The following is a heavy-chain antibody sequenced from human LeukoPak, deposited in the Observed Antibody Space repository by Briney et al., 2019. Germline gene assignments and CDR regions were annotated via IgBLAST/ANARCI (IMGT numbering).Heavy chain of an antibody. V-gene: IGHV4-39*01. Sequence: SETLSLTCTVSGGSISSSSYYWGWIRQPPGKGLEWIGSIYYSGSTYYNPSLKSRVTVSVDTSKNQFSLNLSSVTAADTAVYYCARLYYDSSGYYQICYFDYWGQGTLVTVSS. CDR2: IYYSGST. CDR1: GGSISSSSYY. D-gene: IGHD3-22*01. J-gene: IGHJ4*02. CDR3: ARLYYDSSGYYQICYFDY.